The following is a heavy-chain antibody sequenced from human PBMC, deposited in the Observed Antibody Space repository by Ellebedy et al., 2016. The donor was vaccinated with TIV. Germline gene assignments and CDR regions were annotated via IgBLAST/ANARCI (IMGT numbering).Heavy chain of an antibody. Sequence: ASVKVSCXASGYTFTGYYMHWVRQAPGQGLEWMGWINPNSGGTKYAQKFQGWVTMTRDTSINTAYMELSRLKSDDTAVYYRARLEPSYDAFDIWGQGTMVTVSS. CDR2: INPNSGGT. CDR3: ARLEPSYDAFDI. J-gene: IGHJ3*02. V-gene: IGHV1-2*04. CDR1: GYTFTGYY.